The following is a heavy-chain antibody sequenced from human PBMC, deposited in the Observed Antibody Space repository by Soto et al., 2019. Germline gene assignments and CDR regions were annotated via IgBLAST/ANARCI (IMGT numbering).Heavy chain of an antibody. J-gene: IGHJ4*02. Sequence: PSETLSLSCAVSGDSISSGGYSWSWIRQPPGKGLEWIGYIYHSGSTYYNPSLKSRVTILVDRSKNQFSLKLSSVTAADTAVYYCARGEVVALGYWGQGTLVTVSS. D-gene: IGHD2-15*01. V-gene: IGHV4-30-2*01. CDR1: GDSISSGGYS. CDR2: IYHSGST. CDR3: ARGEVVALGY.